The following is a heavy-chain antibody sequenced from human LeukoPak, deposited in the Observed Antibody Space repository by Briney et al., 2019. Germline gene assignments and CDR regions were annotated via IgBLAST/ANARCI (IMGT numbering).Heavy chain of an antibody. J-gene: IGHJ2*01. Sequence: SETLSLTCTVSGGSISSYYWSWIRQPPGKGLEWIGYIYYSGSTNHNPSLKSRVTISVDTSKNQFSMTLSSVTAADTAVYYCARLPYSSSWIYYWYFDLWGRGPLVTVSS. CDR1: GGSISSYY. CDR3: ARLPYSSSWIYYWYFDL. V-gene: IGHV4-59*08. D-gene: IGHD6-13*01. CDR2: IYYSGST.